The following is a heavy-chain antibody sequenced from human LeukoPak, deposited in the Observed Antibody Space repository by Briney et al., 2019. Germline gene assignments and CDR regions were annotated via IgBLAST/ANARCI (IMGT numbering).Heavy chain of an antibody. V-gene: IGHV1-46*01. J-gene: IGHJ4*02. CDR1: GLTLTTIY. CDR3: ASEVPRTSRFDH. CDR2: LYPGGDRA. D-gene: IGHD2-8*01. Sequence: GASVKASCKASGLTLTTIYMHWVRQAPGQGLEWMAVLYPGGDRAIYAQRFQGRLTLTRDTSTNTVYMEVSSLASEDTAVYYCASEVPRTSRFDHWGQGTLVTVSS.